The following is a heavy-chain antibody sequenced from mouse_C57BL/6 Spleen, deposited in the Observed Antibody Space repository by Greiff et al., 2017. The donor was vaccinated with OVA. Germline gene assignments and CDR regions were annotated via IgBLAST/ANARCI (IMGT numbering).Heavy chain of an antibody. D-gene: IGHD1-1*01. V-gene: IGHV1-42*01. CDR2: INPSTGGT. Sequence: LVKPGASVKISCKASGYSFTGYYMNWVKQSPEKSLEWIGEINPSTGGTTYNQKFKAKATLTVDKSSSTAYMQLKSLTSEDSAVYYCAYAVVAPYAMDYWGQGTSVTVSS. CDR3: AYAVVAPYAMDY. CDR1: GYSFTGYY. J-gene: IGHJ4*01.